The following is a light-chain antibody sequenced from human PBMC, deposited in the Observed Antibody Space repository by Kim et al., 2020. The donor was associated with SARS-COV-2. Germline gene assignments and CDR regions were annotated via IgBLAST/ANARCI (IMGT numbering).Light chain of an antibody. CDR3: GADHDRGSDFVWV. Sequence: QPVLTQPPSASASLGASVTLTCTLTSGYSNYKVDWYQLRPGKGPQFVMRVGTGGIVGSKGDGFPDRFSVLGSGLNRNLTIKNIQEEDESDSPCGADHDRGSDFVWVIGGGTQLTVL. CDR2: VGTGGIVG. J-gene: IGLJ3*02. V-gene: IGLV9-49*01. CDR1: SGYSNYK.